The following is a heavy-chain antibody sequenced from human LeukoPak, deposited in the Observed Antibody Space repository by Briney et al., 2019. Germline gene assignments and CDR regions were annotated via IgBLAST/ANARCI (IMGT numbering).Heavy chain of an antibody. CDR1: GFTFRNFG. CDR3: AKDPVAVAGNNYYRMDV. CDR2: ISSDGNNK. Sequence: PGGSLRLSCAASGFTFRNFGMYWVRQAPGKGLEWVAVISSDGNNKYYGDSVKGRFTISRDNSQDTLYVQMTSLRAEDTAVYYCAKDPVAVAGNNYYRMDVWGQGTTVTVSS. J-gene: IGHJ6*02. D-gene: IGHD6-19*01. V-gene: IGHV3-30*18.